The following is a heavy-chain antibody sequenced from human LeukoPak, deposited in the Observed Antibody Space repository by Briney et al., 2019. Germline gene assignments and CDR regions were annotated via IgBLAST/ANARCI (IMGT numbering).Heavy chain of an antibody. J-gene: IGHJ4*02. D-gene: IGHD3-22*01. CDR2: IYSGGST. Sequence: PGGSLRLSCAASGFTVSSNYMSWVRQAPGKGLEWVSVIYSGGSTYYADSVKGRFTISRDNSKNTLYLQMNSLRAEDTAVYYCARDRPGGYDSSGYPYWGQGTLVTVSS. CDR1: GFTVSSNY. CDR3: ARDRPGGYDSSGYPY. V-gene: IGHV3-53*01.